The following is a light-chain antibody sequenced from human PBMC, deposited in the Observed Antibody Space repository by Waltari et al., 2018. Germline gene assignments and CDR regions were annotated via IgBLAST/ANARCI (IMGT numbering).Light chain of an antibody. CDR1: QSLIHSNGLTY. CDR3: MQALQTQTS. CDR2: LGS. V-gene: IGKV2-28*01. Sequence: DIVMTQSPLSLPVTPGEPASISCTSSQSLIHSNGLTYLDWYLQKPGQSPQLLIYLGSNRAPGVPDRFSGSGSGTDFTLKISRVEAEDVGVYYCMQALQTQTSFGGGTKVEMK. J-gene: IGKJ4*01.